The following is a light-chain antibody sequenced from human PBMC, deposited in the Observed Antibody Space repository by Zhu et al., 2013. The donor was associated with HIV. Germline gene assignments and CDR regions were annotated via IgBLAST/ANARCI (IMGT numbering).Light chain of an antibody. Sequence: AIQMTQSPSSLSASVGDRVTITCRASQDINKDLGWYQQKPGKAPKLLIYTASNLQSGVPSRFSGRGSGTDFTLIISSLQPEDCATYYCLQDYNYPPTFGQGTKVEVK. CDR2: TAS. CDR3: LQDYNYPPT. CDR1: QDINKD. J-gene: IGKJ1*01. V-gene: IGKV1-6*01.